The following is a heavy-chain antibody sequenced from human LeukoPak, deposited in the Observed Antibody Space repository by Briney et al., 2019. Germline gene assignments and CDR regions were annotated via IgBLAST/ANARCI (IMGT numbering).Heavy chain of an antibody. J-gene: IGHJ4*02. V-gene: IGHV3-23*01. Sequence: GSLRLSCAASGFTLSSYAMSWVRQAPGKGLEWVSAISGSGGSTYYADSVKGRFTISRDNSKNTLYLQMNSLRAEDTAVYYCAKGGPVWGAFDYWGQGTLVTVSS. CDR2: ISGSGGST. CDR1: GFTLSSYA. D-gene: IGHD3-16*01. CDR3: AKGGPVWGAFDY.